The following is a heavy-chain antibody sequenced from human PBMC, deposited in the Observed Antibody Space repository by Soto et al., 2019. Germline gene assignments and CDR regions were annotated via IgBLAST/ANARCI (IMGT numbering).Heavy chain of an antibody. V-gene: IGHV1-69*08. D-gene: IGHD5-18*01. Sequence: QVQLVQSGAEVKKPGSSVKVSCKASGGTFSSYTISWVRQAPGQGLEWMGRIIPILGIANYPQKFQGRVTITADKSTSTAYMELSSLRSEDTAVYYCARDGIQLWKGGPFDYWGQGTLVTVSS. CDR2: IIPILGIA. CDR3: ARDGIQLWKGGPFDY. J-gene: IGHJ4*02. CDR1: GGTFSSYT.